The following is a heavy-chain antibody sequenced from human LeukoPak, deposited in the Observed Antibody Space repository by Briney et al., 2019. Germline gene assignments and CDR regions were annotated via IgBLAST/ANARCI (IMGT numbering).Heavy chain of an antibody. D-gene: IGHD2-15*01. Sequence: PGGSLRLSCAASGFTFDDYAMHWVRQAPGKGLEWVSGISWNSGSIGYADSVKGRFTISRDNSKNTLYLQMNSLRAEDTAVYYCARDHYCSGGSCDTPWGQGTLVTVSS. CDR2: ISWNSGSI. CDR3: ARDHYCSGGSCDTP. CDR1: GFTFDDYA. J-gene: IGHJ5*02. V-gene: IGHV3-9*01.